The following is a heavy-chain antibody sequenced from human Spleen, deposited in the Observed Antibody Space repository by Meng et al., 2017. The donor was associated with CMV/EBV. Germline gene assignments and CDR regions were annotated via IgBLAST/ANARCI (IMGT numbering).Heavy chain of an antibody. D-gene: IGHD3-16*01. CDR2: INHSGSA. Sequence: FWTWMRQPPGGRLEWIGEINHSGSATYNPSLKSRVTISVDTSKDQFSLRLTSLTAADTAVYYCARSARGCFLRDQGHYSDSWGQGTLVTVSS. CDR3: ARSARGCFLRDQGHYSDS. V-gene: IGHV4-34*01. CDR1: F. J-gene: IGHJ4*02.